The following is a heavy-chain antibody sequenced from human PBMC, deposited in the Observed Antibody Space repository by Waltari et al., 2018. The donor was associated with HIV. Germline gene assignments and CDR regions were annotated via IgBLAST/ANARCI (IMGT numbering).Heavy chain of an antibody. CDR2: INSDGSST. D-gene: IGHD5-12*01. CDR3: ARTFTVATISPLLH. CDR1: GFTFSSYW. V-gene: IGHV3-74*01. J-gene: IGHJ4*02. Sequence: EVQLVESGGGLVQPGGSLRLSCAASGFTFSSYWMHWVRQVPGKGLVWVSRINSDGSSTTYADSVKVRFTISRDNAKSTLYLQMNSLRDEDTAVYYCARTFTVATISPLLHWGQGTLVTVSS.